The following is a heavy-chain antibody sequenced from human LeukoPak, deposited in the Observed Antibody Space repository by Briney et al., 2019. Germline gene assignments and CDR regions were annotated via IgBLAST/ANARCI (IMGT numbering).Heavy chain of an antibody. CDR3: ARGLRREQQLLRAFDY. V-gene: IGHV1-8*01. CDR1: GYTFTNYD. D-gene: IGHD6-13*01. Sequence: ASVRVSCKASGYTFTNYDINWVRQASGRGLEWMGWMNPNSGNTGSAQKFQGRVTMTINTSISADYMELSSLRSEDTAVYYCARGLRREQQLLRAFDYWGQGTPVTVSS. J-gene: IGHJ4*02. CDR2: MNPNSGNT.